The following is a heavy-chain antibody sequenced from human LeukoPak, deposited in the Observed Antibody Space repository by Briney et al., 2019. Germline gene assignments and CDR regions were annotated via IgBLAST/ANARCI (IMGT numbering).Heavy chain of an antibody. V-gene: IGHV3-15*01. D-gene: IGHD3-22*01. CDR1: GFTFSNAW. Sequence: GGSLRLSCAASGFTFSNAWMSWVRQAPGKGLEWVGRIKSKTDGGTTDYAAPVKGRFTIPRDDSKNTLYLQMNSLKTEDTAVYYCTTVILIWYHDSSAHYYWGQGTLASVSS. J-gene: IGHJ4*02. CDR3: TTVILIWYHDSSAHYY. CDR2: IKSKTDGGTT.